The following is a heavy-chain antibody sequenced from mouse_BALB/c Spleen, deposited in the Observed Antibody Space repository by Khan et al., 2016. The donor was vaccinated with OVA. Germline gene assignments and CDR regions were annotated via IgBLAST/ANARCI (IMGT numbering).Heavy chain of an antibody. CDR3: ARENYYGSTCYAMDY. Sequence: DLVKPGASVKLSCKASGYTFTSYWINWIKQRPGQGLEWIGRIAPGSGSTYYNEMLTGKATLTVDTSSSTAYIQLSSPSSEDSAVYFCARENYYGSTCYAMDYWGQGTSVTVSS. CDR2: IAPGSGST. V-gene: IGHV1S41*01. CDR1: GYTFTSYW. D-gene: IGHD1-1*01. J-gene: IGHJ4*01.